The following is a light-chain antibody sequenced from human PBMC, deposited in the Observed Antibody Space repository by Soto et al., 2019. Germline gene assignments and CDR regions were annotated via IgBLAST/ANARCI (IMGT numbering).Light chain of an antibody. CDR2: EVN. V-gene: IGLV2-14*01. CDR1: SSDVGGYNY. Sequence: QSALTQPASVSGSPGQSITISCTGTSSDVGGYNYVSWYQQHPGKAPKLMIYEVNIRPSGVSNRFSGSKSGNTASLTISGLQAEDEADYYCSSYSSSNTHVVFGGGTKLTVL. J-gene: IGLJ2*01. CDR3: SSYSSSNTHVV.